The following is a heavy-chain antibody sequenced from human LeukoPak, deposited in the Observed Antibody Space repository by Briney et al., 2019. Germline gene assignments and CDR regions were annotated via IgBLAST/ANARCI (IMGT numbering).Heavy chain of an antibody. D-gene: IGHD6-13*01. CDR3: XXXXXELAAAGXXXXXYYXXXX. Sequence: ASVKVSXKASGGTFSSYAISWVRQAPGQGLEWMGWIIPIFGTSNYAQKFQGRVTITTDESTSTAYMELSSLRSADTAAYSCXXXXXELAAAGXXXXXYYXXXXXXXXXTVTVSS. J-gene: IGHJ6*04. V-gene: IGHV1-69*05. CDR1: GGTFSSYA. CDR2: IIPIFGTS.